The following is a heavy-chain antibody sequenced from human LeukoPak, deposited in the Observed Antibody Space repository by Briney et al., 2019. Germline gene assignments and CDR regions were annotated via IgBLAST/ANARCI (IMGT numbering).Heavy chain of an antibody. D-gene: IGHD3-10*01. CDR3: ARGGDRGYGSGSYYLAPRNYYYYYGMDV. CDR1: GGSISSYY. J-gene: IGHJ6*02. V-gene: IGHV4-59*01. CDR2: IYYSGST. Sequence: SSETLSLTCTVSGGSISSYYWSWIRQPPGKGLEWIGCIYYSGSTNYNPSLKSRVTISVDTSKNQFSLKLSSVTAADTAVYYCARGGDRGYGSGSYYLAPRNYYYYYGMDVWGQGTTVTVSS.